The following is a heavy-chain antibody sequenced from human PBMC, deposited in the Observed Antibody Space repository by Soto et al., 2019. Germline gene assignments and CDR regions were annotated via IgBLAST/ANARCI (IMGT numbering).Heavy chain of an antibody. CDR3: GRPSRTSVYWQPGFFDY. Sequence: QVQLQQWGAGLLKPSETLSLTCAVYGGSFSGYHWSWIRQPPGKGLEWIGEINDSGSTEYNPSLKQRFSISVDTHKNPYSLRLPSRISVYTAVYWCGRPSRTSVYWQPGFFDYCGRGDLVAVSS. D-gene: IGHD2-8*02. V-gene: IGHV4-34*01. CDR2: INDSGST. J-gene: IGHJ4*02. CDR1: GGSFSGYH.